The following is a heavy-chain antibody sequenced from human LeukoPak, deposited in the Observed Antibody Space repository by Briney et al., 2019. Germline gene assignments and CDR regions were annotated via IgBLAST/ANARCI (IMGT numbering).Heavy chain of an antibody. D-gene: IGHD3-22*01. CDR3: AKGWRYDSSGYLMVY. CDR2: IWYDGSNK. J-gene: IGHJ4*02. CDR1: GFTFSSYG. Sequence: GGSLRLSCAASGFTFSSYGMHWVRQAPGKGLEWVAVIWYDGSNKYYADSVKGRFIISRDNSKNTLYLQLNSLRAEDTAVYYCAKGWRYDSSGYLMVYWGQGTLVTVSS. V-gene: IGHV3-33*06.